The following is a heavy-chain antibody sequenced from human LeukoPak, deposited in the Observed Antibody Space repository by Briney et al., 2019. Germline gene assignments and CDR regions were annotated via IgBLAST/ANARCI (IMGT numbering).Heavy chain of an antibody. CDR2: INHSGST. J-gene: IGHJ4*02. Sequence: PSETLSLTCAVYGGSFSGYYWSWIRQPPGKGLEWIGEINHSGSTNYNPSLKSRVTISVDTSKNQFSLKLSSVTAADTAVYYCARNSPSSSWLDYWGQGTLVTVSS. CDR3: ARNSPSSSWLDY. V-gene: IGHV4-34*01. CDR1: GGSFSGYY. D-gene: IGHD6-13*01.